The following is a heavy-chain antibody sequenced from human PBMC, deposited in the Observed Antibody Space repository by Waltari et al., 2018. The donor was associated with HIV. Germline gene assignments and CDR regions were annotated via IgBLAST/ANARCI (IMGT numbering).Heavy chain of an antibody. CDR1: GFTFSDYS. CDR3: AGDLYAHSSGYERKFDC. D-gene: IGHD3-22*01. Sequence: EVQLVESGGGLVKPGGSLRLSCAASGFTFSDYSMVWVRQAPGKGLGLFSSISISDTFIYYVYSVVGRFTLPRDTAKTTLYLHLTSLRDVVKAGYNCAGDLYAHSSGYERKFDCCAQGTLVTLS. CDR2: ISISDTFI. V-gene: IGHV3-21*01. J-gene: IGHJ4*02.